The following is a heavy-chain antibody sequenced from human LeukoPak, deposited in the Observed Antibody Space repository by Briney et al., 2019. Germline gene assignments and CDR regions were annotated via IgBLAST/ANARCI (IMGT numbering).Heavy chain of an antibody. CDR3: ARWTTAVTLDD. CDR1: GYTFTGYY. Sequence: GASVKVSCKASGYTFTGYYIHWVRQAPGQGLEWMGWISPSSGVTNFAQKFQGRVTTTRDTSIATAYMELSGLTSDDTAVYYCARWTTAVTLDDWGQGTLVTVSS. J-gene: IGHJ4*02. V-gene: IGHV1-2*02. CDR2: ISPSSGVT. D-gene: IGHD4-17*01.